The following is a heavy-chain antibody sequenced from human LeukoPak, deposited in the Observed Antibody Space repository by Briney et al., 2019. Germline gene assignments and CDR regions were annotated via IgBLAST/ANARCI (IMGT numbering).Heavy chain of an antibody. CDR3: ARVISARVALDAFDI. J-gene: IGHJ3*02. CDR1: GYTFTSYG. Sequence: ASVKVSCKASGYTFTSYGISWVRQAPGQGLEWMGWISAYNGNTNYAQKLQGRVTMTTDTSTSTAYMELRSLRSDDTAVYYCARVISARVALDAFDIWGQGTMVTVSS. V-gene: IGHV1-18*01. CDR2: ISAYNGNT. D-gene: IGHD2-15*01.